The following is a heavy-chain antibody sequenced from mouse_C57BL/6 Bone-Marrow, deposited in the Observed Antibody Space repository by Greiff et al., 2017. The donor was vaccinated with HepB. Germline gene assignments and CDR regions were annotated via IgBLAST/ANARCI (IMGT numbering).Heavy chain of an antibody. CDR3: ARRGYGTYAMDY. CDR1: GFTFSDYY. V-gene: IGHV5-12*01. D-gene: IGHD2-10*02. J-gene: IGHJ4*01. Sequence: EVKLEESGGGLVQPGGSLKLSCAASGFTFSDYYMYWVRQTPEKRLEWVAYISNGGGSTYYPDTVKGRFTISRDNAKNTLYLQMSRLKSEDTAMYYCARRGYGTYAMDYWGQGTSVTVSS. CDR2: ISNGGGST.